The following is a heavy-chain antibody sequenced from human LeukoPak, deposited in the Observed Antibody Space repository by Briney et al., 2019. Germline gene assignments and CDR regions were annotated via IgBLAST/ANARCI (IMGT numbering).Heavy chain of an antibody. CDR1: GYTFTSYD. D-gene: IGHD1-26*01. CDR3: ARASYSGSYLDY. V-gene: IGHV1-8*01. J-gene: IGHJ4*02. Sequence: ASVKVSCKASGYTFTSYDINWVRQATGQGLEWMGWMNPNSGNTGYAQKFQGRVTMARNTSISTAYMELSSLRSEDTAVYYCARASYSGSYLDYWGQGTLVTVSS. CDR2: MNPNSGNT.